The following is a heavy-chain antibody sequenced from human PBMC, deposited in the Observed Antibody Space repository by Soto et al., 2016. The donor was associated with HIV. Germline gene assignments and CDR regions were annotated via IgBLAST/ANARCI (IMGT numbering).Heavy chain of an antibody. CDR3: ARGHYDILTGYYTDYAFDI. Sequence: QVQLVQSGAEMKKPGASVKVSCKASGYTFTGYYMHWVRQAPGQGLEWMGWINPNSGGTNYAQKFQGRVTMTRDTSISTAYMELSRLRSEDTAVYYCARGHYDILTGYYTDYAFDIWGQGTMVTVSS. D-gene: IGHD3-9*01. CDR2: INPNSGGT. V-gene: IGHV1-2*02. J-gene: IGHJ3*02. CDR1: GYTFTGYY.